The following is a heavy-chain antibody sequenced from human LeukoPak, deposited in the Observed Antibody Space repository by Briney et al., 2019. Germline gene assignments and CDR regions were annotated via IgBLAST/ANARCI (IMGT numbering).Heavy chain of an antibody. CDR2: INHSGST. D-gene: IGHD5-12*01. J-gene: IGHJ4*02. CDR1: GGSFSDYY. Sequence: SETLSLTCAVYGGSFSDYYWGWIRQPPGKGLEWIGEINHSGSTNYSPSLKSRVTVSVDTSKNQFSLKLSSVTAADTAVYYCARDLRNSGYVDYWGQGTLVTVSS. V-gene: IGHV4-34*01. CDR3: ARDLRNSGYVDY.